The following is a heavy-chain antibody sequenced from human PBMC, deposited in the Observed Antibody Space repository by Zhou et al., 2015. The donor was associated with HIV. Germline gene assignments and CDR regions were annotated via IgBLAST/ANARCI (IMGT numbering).Heavy chain of an antibody. CDR3: ARSRLERTLPLGSAIPPYGDYGLFDY. V-gene: IGHV1-69*12. CDR2: IIPIFGTA. D-gene: IGHD4-17*01. Sequence: QVQLVQSGAEVKKPGSSVKVSCKASGGTFSSYAISWVRQAPGQGLEWMGGIIPIFGTANYAQKFQGRVTITADESTSTAYMELSSLRSEDTAVYYCARSRLERTLPLGSAIPPYGDYGLFDYWGQGTLVTVSS. J-gene: IGHJ4*02. CDR1: GGTFSSYA.